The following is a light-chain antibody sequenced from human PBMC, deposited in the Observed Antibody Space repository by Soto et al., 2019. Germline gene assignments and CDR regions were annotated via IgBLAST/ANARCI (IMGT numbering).Light chain of an antibody. J-gene: IGKJ5*01. CDR2: DTS. CDR1: QSVSIK. Sequence: TQSPSTLSVSTGERATLSCRASQSVSIKLAWYQQKPGQAPRLLIYDTSTRATGIPARFSGSGSGTEFTLTISSLQSEDFAVYYCQQYNNWPPITFAQGTRLEIK. CDR3: QQYNNWPPIT. V-gene: IGKV3-15*01.